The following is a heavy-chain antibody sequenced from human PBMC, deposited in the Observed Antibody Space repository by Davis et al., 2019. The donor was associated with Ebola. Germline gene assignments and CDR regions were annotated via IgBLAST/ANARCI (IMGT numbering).Heavy chain of an antibody. CDR3: ARATGAQGYCSGGSCFDAFDI. D-gene: IGHD2-15*01. V-gene: IGHV4-39*07. J-gene: IGHJ3*02. CDR1: GGSISSSSYY. CDR2: IYYSGST. Sequence: MPSETLSLTCTVSGGSISSSSYYWGWIRQPPGKGLEWIGSIYYSGSTYYNPSLKSRVTITVDTSKNQFSLKLSSVTAADTAVYYCARATGAQGYCSGGSCFDAFDIWGQGTMVTVSS.